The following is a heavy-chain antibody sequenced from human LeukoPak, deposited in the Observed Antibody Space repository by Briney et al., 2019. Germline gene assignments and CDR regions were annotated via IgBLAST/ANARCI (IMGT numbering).Heavy chain of an antibody. CDR3: ARYCSSTSCYEEIFVY. V-gene: IGHV1-46*01. CDR1: GYSFTNYY. Sequence: ASVKVSCKASGYSFTNYYMHWVRQAPGQGLEWMGVINPSGGSTSYAQKFQGRVTMTRDTFTSTVYMELSSLRSEDTAVYYCARYCSSTSCYEEIFVYWGQGTLVTVSS. CDR2: INPSGGST. J-gene: IGHJ4*02. D-gene: IGHD2-2*01.